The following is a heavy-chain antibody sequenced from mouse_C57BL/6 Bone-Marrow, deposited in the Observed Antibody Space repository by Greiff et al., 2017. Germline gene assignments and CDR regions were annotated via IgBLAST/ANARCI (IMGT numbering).Heavy chain of an antibody. V-gene: IGHV1-63*01. CDR1: GYTFTNYW. J-gene: IGHJ2*01. CDR3: ARDYYGSSPYFDY. Sequence: QVQLQQSGAELVRPGTSVKMSCKASGYTFTNYWIGWAKQRPGHGLEWIGDIYPGGGYTNYNEKFKGKATLTADKSSSTAYMQFSSLTSEDSAIYYCARDYYGSSPYFDYWGQGTTLTVSS. D-gene: IGHD1-1*01. CDR2: IYPGGGYT.